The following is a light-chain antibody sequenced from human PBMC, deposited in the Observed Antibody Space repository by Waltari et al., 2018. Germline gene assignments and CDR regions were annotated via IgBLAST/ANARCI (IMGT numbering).Light chain of an antibody. CDR1: QSIRST. CDR2: DAS. Sequence: EIVLTQSPATLSVSPGERATLSCWASQSIRSTLAWYQQKPGQAPRLLIYDASTRATGIPVRFSGSGSGTYFTLTISSLQPDDFATYYCQQSDSFPYTFGQGT. V-gene: IGKV3D-15*01. CDR3: QQSDSFPYT. J-gene: IGKJ2*01.